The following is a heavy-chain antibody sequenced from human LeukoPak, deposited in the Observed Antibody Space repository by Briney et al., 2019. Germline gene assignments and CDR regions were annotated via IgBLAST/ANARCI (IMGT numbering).Heavy chain of an antibody. V-gene: IGHV1-46*01. Sequence: ASVKVSCKAFGYTFTSNYMHWVRQAPGQGPEWMGVISPSGGSTTYAQKFQGRVTMTTDTSTSTAYMELRSLRSDDTAVYYCAKSTSYSSSWYVRYYYYYMDVWGKGTTVTVSS. CDR1: GYTFTSNY. J-gene: IGHJ6*03. CDR2: ISPSGGST. D-gene: IGHD6-13*01. CDR3: AKSTSYSSSWYVRYYYYYMDV.